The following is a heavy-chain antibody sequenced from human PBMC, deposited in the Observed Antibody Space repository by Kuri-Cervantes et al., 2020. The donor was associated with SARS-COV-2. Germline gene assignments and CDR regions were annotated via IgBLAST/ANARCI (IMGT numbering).Heavy chain of an antibody. J-gene: IGHJ4*02. CDR2: INHSGST. Sequence: SETLSLTCAVYGESFSGYYWSWIRQPPGKGLEWIGEINHSGSTNYNPSLKSRVTISVDTSKNQFSLKLSSVTAADTAVYYCARDPRYLARGGGFDYWGQGTLVTVSS. D-gene: IGHD1-14*01. CDR3: ARDPRYLARGGGFDY. CDR1: GESFSGYY. V-gene: IGHV4-34*01.